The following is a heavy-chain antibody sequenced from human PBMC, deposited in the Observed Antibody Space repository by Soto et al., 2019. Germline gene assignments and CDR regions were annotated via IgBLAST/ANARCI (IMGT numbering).Heavy chain of an antibody. Sequence: PGGSLRLSCAASGFTFSSYAMHWVRQAPGKGLEWVAVISYDGGNKYYADSVKGRFTISRDNSKNTLYLQMNSLRAEDTAVYYCARDRPGRNFDWFAHYYGMDVWGQGTTVTVSS. J-gene: IGHJ6*02. D-gene: IGHD3-9*01. V-gene: IGHV3-30-3*01. CDR3: ARDRPGRNFDWFAHYYGMDV. CDR1: GFTFSSYA. CDR2: ISYDGGNK.